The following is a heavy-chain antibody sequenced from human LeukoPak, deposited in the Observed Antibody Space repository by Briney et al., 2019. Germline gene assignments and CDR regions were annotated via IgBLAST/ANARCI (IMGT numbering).Heavy chain of an antibody. CDR3: ARDCRRWNGVFDV. Sequence: ASVKVSCKASGYTFTSYDINWVRQATGQGLEWMGWISAYNGNTNYAQKLQGRVTMTTDTSTSTAYMELRSLRSDDTAVYYCARDCRRWNGVFDVWGQGTTVSVSS. J-gene: IGHJ3*01. CDR1: GYTFTSYD. CDR2: ISAYNGNT. D-gene: IGHD1-1*01. V-gene: IGHV1-18*01.